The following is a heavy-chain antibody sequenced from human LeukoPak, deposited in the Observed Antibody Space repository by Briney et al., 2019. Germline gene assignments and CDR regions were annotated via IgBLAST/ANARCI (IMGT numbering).Heavy chain of an antibody. Sequence: PGGSLRLSCTASGFSFSNSAMTWVRQAPGKGLEWVSSIGGGGSSYYAGSVKGRFTISRDNSKNTFYLQMNNMRDEDTAIFYCVKGVTMVRGSREFDYWGQGTLVTVSS. CDR1: GFSFSNSA. CDR3: VKGVTMVRGSREFDY. CDR2: IGGGGSS. V-gene: IGHV3-23*01. J-gene: IGHJ4*02. D-gene: IGHD3-10*01.